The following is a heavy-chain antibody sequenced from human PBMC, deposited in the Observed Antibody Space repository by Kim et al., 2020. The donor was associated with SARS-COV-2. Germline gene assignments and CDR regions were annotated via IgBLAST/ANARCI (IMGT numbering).Heavy chain of an antibody. CDR2: INHSGST. J-gene: IGHJ4*02. CDR1: GGSFSGYY. D-gene: IGHD2-2*01. V-gene: IGHV4-34*01. CDR3: ARGLPIVSPAAIEGEGVDNFDY. Sequence: SETLSLTCAVYGGSFSGYYWSWIRQPPGKGLEWIGEINHSGSTNYNPSLKSRVTISVDTSKNQFSLKLSSVTAADTAVYYCARGLPIVSPAAIEGEGVDNFDYWGQGTLVTVSS.